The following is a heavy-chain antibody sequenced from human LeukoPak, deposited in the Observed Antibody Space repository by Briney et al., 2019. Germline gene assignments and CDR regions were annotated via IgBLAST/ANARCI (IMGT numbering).Heavy chain of an antibody. J-gene: IGHJ3*02. V-gene: IGHV3-7*01. D-gene: IGHD2-2*01. CDR3: ARERYCSSTSCEKGHDAFDI. CDR1: GFTFSSYW. Sequence: PGGSLRLSCAASGFTFSSYWMSWVRQAQGKGLEWVANIKQEGSEKYYVDSVKGRFTISRDNAKNSLYLQMNSLRAEDTAVYYCARERYCSSTSCEKGHDAFDIWGQGTMVTVSS. CDR2: IKQEGSEK.